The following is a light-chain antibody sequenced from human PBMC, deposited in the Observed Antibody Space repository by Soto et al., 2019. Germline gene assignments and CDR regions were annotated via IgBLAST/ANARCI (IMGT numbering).Light chain of an antibody. J-gene: IGLJ3*02. CDR2: RNY. CDR3: AVWDDSLSGWV. Sequence: QSVLTQSPSASGTPGQRVTISCSGSSSNIGSNYVYWYQQLPGTAPKLLIYRNYQRPSGVPDRFSGSKSGTSASLAISGLRSEDEADYYCAVWDDSLSGWVFGGGTKLTVL. V-gene: IGLV1-47*01. CDR1: SSNIGSNY.